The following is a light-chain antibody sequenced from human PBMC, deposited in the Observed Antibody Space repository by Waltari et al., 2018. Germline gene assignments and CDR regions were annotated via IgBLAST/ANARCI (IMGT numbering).Light chain of an antibody. V-gene: IGLV3-21*03. CDR3: QVWDTSRDHWV. Sequence: SYVLAQPPSVSVALGNPARITCGGDDFGWKSLHWYQQKSGQAPVLAIYDEIDRPSGIPDRFSGSNSGDTATLTITRVAAGDEADYYCQVWDTSRDHWVFGGGTKLTVL. CDR2: DEI. CDR1: DFGWKS. J-gene: IGLJ3*02.